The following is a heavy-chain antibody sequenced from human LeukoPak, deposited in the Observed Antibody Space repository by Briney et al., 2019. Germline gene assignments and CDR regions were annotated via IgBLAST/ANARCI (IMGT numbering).Heavy chain of an antibody. J-gene: IGHJ4*02. CDR1: GFTFDDYA. Sequence: GGSLRLSCAASGFTFDDYAMHWVRQAPGKGLEWVSGISWNSGSIGYADSVKGRFTISRDNAKNSLYLQMNSLRAEDTALYYCAKAQHSSGWYYFDYWGQGTLVTVSS. CDR2: ISWNSGSI. V-gene: IGHV3-9*01. D-gene: IGHD6-19*01. CDR3: AKAQHSSGWYYFDY.